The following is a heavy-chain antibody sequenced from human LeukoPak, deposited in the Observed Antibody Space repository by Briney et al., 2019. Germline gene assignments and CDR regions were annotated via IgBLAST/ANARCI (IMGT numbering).Heavy chain of an antibody. Sequence: GASVKVSCKVSGYTLTELSMHWVRQAPGKGLEEMGRFDPEDGETIYAQKFQGRVTMTEDTSTNTAYMELSSLGSEDTAVYYCATQQLVRFVLRFQHWGQGTLVTVSS. J-gene: IGHJ1*01. CDR2: FDPEDGET. V-gene: IGHV1-24*01. D-gene: IGHD6-13*01. CDR3: ATQQLVRFVLRFQH. CDR1: GYTLTELS.